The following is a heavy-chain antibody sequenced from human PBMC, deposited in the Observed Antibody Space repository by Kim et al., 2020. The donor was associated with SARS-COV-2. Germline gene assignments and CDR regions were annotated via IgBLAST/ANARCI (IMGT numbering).Heavy chain of an antibody. D-gene: IGHD5-18*01. V-gene: IGHV3-43*02. CDR3: AKRGGGGRGYSYGSVVTAMPYFDY. CDR1: GFTFDDYA. Sequence: GGSLRLSCAASGFTFDDYAMHWVRQAPGKGLEWVSLISGDGGSTYYADSVKGRFTISRDNSKNSLYLQMNSLRTEDTALYYCAKRGGGGRGYSYGSVVTAMPYFDYWGQGTLVTVSS. J-gene: IGHJ4*01. CDR2: ISGDGGST.